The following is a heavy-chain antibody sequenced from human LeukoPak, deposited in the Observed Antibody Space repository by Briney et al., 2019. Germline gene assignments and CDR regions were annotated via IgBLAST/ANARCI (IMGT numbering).Heavy chain of an antibody. V-gene: IGHV3-30*02. J-gene: IGHJ3*02. Sequence: GGSLRLSCAASGLNLGGNAMAWVRQAPGKGLEWVAFIRYDGSNKYYADSVKGRFTISRDNSKNTLYLQMNSLRAEDTAVYYCATWELGDFDIWGQGTMVTVSS. CDR2: IRYDGSNK. D-gene: IGHD1-26*01. CDR1: GLNLGGNA. CDR3: ATWELGDFDI.